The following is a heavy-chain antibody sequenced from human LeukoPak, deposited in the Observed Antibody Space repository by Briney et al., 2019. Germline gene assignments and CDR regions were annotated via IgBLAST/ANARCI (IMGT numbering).Heavy chain of an antibody. CDR2: IYHSGST. CDR1: GGSISSSNW. D-gene: IGHD6-19*01. J-gene: IGHJ3*02. Sequence: SETLSLTCAVSGGSISSSNWWSWVRQPPGQGLGWIGEIYHSGSTNYNPSLKSRVTISVDKSKNQFSLKLSSVTAADTAVYYCARVSSSGWYGAFDIWGQGTMVTVSS. V-gene: IGHV4-4*02. CDR3: ARVSSSGWYGAFDI.